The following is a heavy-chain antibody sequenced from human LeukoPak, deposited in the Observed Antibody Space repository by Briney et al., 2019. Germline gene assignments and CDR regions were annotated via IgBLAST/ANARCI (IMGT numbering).Heavy chain of an antibody. V-gene: IGHV1-46*01. Sequence: ASVKVSCKASGYTFTSYYMHWVRQAPGQGLEGMGIINPSGGSTSYAQRFQGRVTMTRDMSTSTVYMELSSLRAEDTAVYYCARCSYGYLGAFDIWGQGTMVTVSS. D-gene: IGHD5-18*01. CDR2: INPSGGST. CDR1: GYTFTSYY. CDR3: ARCSYGYLGAFDI. J-gene: IGHJ3*02.